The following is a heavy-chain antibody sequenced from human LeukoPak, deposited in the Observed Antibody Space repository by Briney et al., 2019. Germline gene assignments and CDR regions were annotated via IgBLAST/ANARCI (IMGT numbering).Heavy chain of an antibody. CDR2: TYYRSKWYN. D-gene: IGHD1-26*01. CDR1: GDSVSSNSAA. CDR3: ARDRCVSSGSCLGYYYYMDV. J-gene: IGHJ6*03. Sequence: SQTLSLTCAISGDSVSSNSAAWNWIRQSPSRGLEWLGRTYYRSKWYNDYAVSVKSRITINPDTSKNQFSLQLNSVTPEDTAVYYCARDRCVSSGSCLGYYYYMDVWGKGTTVTVSS. V-gene: IGHV6-1*01.